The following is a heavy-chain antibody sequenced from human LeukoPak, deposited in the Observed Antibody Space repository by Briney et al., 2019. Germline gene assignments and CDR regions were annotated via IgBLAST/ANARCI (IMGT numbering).Heavy chain of an antibody. D-gene: IGHD3-10*01. Sequence: PGGSLRLSCAASGFTFSTYSINWVRQAPGKGLEWVSSISTTSSYIYYADSVKGRFTISRDNAKNSLYLQMNSLRTKDTAVYYCARDYYGSGLDAFDIWGQGTMVTVSS. CDR1: GFTFSTYS. J-gene: IGHJ3*02. CDR3: ARDYYGSGLDAFDI. CDR2: ISTTSSYI. V-gene: IGHV3-21*01.